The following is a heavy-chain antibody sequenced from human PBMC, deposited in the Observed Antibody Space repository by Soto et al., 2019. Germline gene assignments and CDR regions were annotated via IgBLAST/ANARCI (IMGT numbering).Heavy chain of an antibody. CDR1: GGTFSSYA. D-gene: IGHD2-15*01. J-gene: IGHJ5*02. CDR2: IIPILGIA. Sequence: ASVKVSCKASGGTFSSYAISWVRRAPGQGLEWMGGIIPILGIANYAQKFQGRVTITADKSTSTAYMELSSLRSEDTAVYYCARVEGGPEGYCSGGSCYSNNWFDPWGQGTLVTVSS. CDR3: ARVEGGPEGYCSGGSCYSNNWFDP. V-gene: IGHV1-69*10.